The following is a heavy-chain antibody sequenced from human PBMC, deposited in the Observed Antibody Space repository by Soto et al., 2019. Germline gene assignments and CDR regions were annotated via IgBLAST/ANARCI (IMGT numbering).Heavy chain of an antibody. CDR1: GFSLSSYG. D-gene: IGHD2-2*01. J-gene: IGHJ4*02. Sequence: QVQLVESGGGVVQPGTSLRLSCSTSGFSLSSYGMHRVRQAPGKGLEWVADSSFDGSDAHYADSVKGRFTMSRGRSTLYLQMNSLSGDDTATYFCVRELGFSSTWPAYWGQGTLVTVSS. CDR2: SSFDGSDA. CDR3: VRELGFSSTWPAY. V-gene: IGHV3-30*19.